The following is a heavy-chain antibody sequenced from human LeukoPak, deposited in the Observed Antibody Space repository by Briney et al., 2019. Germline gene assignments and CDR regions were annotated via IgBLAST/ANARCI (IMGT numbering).Heavy chain of an antibody. CDR3: AKGHSTSYFDS. V-gene: IGHV3-23*01. CDR1: GFTFSSYS. Sequence: GGSLRLSCAASGFTFSSYSMNWVRQAPGKGLEWVSSMSGGRGATSYADSVKGRFTISRDNSKNTLYLQMNSLRAEDTAIFYCAKGHSTSYFDSWGQGTLVTVSS. CDR2: MSGGRGAT. J-gene: IGHJ4*02. D-gene: IGHD1-1*01.